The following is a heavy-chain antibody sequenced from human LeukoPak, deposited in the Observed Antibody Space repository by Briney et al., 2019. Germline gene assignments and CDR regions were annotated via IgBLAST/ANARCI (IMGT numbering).Heavy chain of an antibody. CDR3: ARGRVAAAGIDY. CDR2: INHSGST. V-gene: IGHV4-34*01. D-gene: IGHD6-13*01. Sequence: PSETLSLTCAVYGGSFSGYYWSWIRQPPGKGLEWIGEINHSGSTNYNPSLKSRVTISVDTSKNQFSLKLSSVTAADTAVYYCARGRVAAAGIDYWGQGTLVTVSS. CDR1: GGSFSGYY. J-gene: IGHJ4*02.